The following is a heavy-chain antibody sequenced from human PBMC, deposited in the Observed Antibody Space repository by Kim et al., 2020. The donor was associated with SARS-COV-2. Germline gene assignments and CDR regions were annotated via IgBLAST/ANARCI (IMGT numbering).Heavy chain of an antibody. Sequence: GGSLRLSCTASGFNFNEYGMTWVRQAPGKGLEWVAVIRERGSGYADSVKGRFIVSRDNSKNMLYLQMNSLRVEDTAVYYCAKGPMAYDFWGPGTFVTVSS. V-gene: IGHV3-23*01. D-gene: IGHD2-21*01. CDR2: IRERGS. CDR1: GFNFNEYG. J-gene: IGHJ4*02. CDR3: AKGPMAYDF.